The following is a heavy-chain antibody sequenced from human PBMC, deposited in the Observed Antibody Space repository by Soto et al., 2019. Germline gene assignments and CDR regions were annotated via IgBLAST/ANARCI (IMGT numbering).Heavy chain of an antibody. J-gene: IGHJ4*02. CDR1: GDTFSSYP. Sequence: PVKLSRKASGDTFSSYPISWVRQAPEQGLEWMGRIIPVIGKTKYAQKFQGRVSITRDKSASTAYMELSSLRSEDTAVYYCARDWQVTGTGLDYLVPGTLVTVSS. CDR3: ARDWQVTGTGLDY. D-gene: IGHD6-19*01. V-gene: IGHV1-69*04. CDR2: IIPVIGKT.